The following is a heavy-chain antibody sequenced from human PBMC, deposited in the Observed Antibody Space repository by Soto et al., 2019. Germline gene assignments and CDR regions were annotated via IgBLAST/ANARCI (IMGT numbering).Heavy chain of an antibody. CDR1: GYTFTSYG. J-gene: IGHJ4*02. V-gene: IGHV1-3*01. Sequence: QVQLVQSGAEVKKPGASVKVSCKASGYTFTSYGINWVRQAPGRGRGWLGWINPGNGNTKYSQQFQRRVIIERETYASTAYMELSSLRSEDTAVYYCARGGYFDSSNYLAYWGLGTLVTVSS. CDR3: ARGGYFDSSNYLAY. CDR2: INPGNGNT. D-gene: IGHD3-22*01.